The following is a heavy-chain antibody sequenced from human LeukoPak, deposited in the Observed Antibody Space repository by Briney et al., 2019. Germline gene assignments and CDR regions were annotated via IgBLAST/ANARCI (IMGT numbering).Heavy chain of an antibody. J-gene: IGHJ4*02. V-gene: IGHV4-59*01. Sequence: KPSETLSLTCTVSGGSISSYYWSWVRQPPGKGLEWIGYIYYSGSTNYNPSLKSRVTISVDTSKNQFSLKLSSVTAADTAVYYCARADYSSSWYISGAFDYWGQGTLVTVSS. CDR2: IYYSGST. CDR3: ARADYSSSWYISGAFDY. CDR1: GGSISSYY. D-gene: IGHD6-13*01.